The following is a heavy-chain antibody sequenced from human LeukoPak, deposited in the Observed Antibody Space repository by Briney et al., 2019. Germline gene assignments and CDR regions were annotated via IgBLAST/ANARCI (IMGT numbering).Heavy chain of an antibody. CDR1: GYTFTGTY. J-gene: IGHJ4*02. CDR3: ARDDGGSGWLDY. D-gene: IGHD6-19*01. Sequence: ASVKVSCKASGYTFTGTYMYWVRQAPGQGLEWMGRINPHSGVTAYPQQFQGRVTMTRDTSISTAYMELTMLRSDDSAVYYCARDDGGSGWLDYWGQGTLVTVSS. CDR2: INPHSGVT. V-gene: IGHV1-2*06.